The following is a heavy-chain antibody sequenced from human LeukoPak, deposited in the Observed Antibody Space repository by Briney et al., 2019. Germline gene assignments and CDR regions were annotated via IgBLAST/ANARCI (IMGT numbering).Heavy chain of an antibody. Sequence: SETLSLTCTVSGGSISSSSYYWGWIRQPPGKGLEWIGSIYYSGSTYYNPSLKSRVTMSVDTSKNHFSLKLSSVTAADTAVYYCAREIMYYYDSAGFDSWGQGTLVTVSS. CDR1: GGSISSSSYY. D-gene: IGHD3-22*01. V-gene: IGHV4-39*07. J-gene: IGHJ4*02. CDR3: AREIMYYYDSAGFDS. CDR2: IYYSGST.